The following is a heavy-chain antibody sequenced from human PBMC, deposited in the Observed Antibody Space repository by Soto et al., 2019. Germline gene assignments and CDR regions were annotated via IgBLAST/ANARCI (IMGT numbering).Heavy chain of an antibody. J-gene: IGHJ4*01. CDR3: ARRRTYSSGWYGFDD. V-gene: IGHV2-70*01. Sequence: SGPTLVNPTQTLTLTCTFSGFSLSTSGMCVSWIRQPPGKALEWLALIDWDDDKYYSTSLKTRLTISKDTSKNQVVLTMTNMEPVDTATYYCARRRTYSSGWYGFDDWGHGTLVTVSS. D-gene: IGHD6-19*01. CDR2: IDWDDDK. CDR1: GFSLSTSGMC.